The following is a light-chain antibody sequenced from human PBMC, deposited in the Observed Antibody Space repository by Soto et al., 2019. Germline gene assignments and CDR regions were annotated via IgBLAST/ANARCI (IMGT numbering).Light chain of an antibody. J-gene: IGKJ1*01. V-gene: IGKV1-39*01. Sequence: DIQVTQSPSSLSASVGDSVTLSCQTSQRVDSYIHWYQHQSGNPPKLLIYAASTLQDGVPSRFSGGGSGTAFSLIITGLQPGDSATYYCQQTYTSVATFGQGTKVDIK. CDR1: QRVDSY. CDR2: AAS. CDR3: QQTYTSVAT.